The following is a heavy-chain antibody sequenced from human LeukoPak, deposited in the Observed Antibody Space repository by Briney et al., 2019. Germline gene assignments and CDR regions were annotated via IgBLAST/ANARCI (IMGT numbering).Heavy chain of an antibody. CDR1: GFTVSSNY. V-gene: IGHV3-53*04. CDR3: ARALYYYGSGSYDY. D-gene: IGHD3-10*01. CDR2: IYSGGST. J-gene: IGHJ4*02. Sequence: QAGGSLRLSCAASGFTVSSNYMSWVRQAPGKGLEWVSVIYSGGSTYYADSVKGRFTISRHNSKNTLYLQMNSLRAEDTAVYYCARALYYYGSGSYDYWGQGTLVTVSS.